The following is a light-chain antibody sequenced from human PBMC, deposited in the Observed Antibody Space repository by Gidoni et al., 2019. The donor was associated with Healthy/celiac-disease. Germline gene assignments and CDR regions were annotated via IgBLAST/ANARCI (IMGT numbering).Light chain of an antibody. J-gene: IGLJ3*02. CDR2: YKSDSDK. V-gene: IGLV5-45*03. CDR1: SGINVGTYR. CDR3: VIWHDSAWV. Sequence: QAVLTQPSSLYASPGASASHTCTLRSGINVGTYRIYWYQQKPGSPPQYLLRYKSDSDKQQGSGVPSRFSGSKDASANAGILLISGLQSEDEADYYCVIWHDSAWVFGGGTKLTVL.